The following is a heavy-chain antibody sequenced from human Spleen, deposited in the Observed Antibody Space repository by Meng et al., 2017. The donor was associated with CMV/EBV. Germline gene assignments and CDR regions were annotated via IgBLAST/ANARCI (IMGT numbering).Heavy chain of an antibody. V-gene: IGHV4-34*01. Sequence: GSLRLSCAVYDGSFSVYYWSWIRQSPGKGLEWIGEINHSGTTNYNPSLKSRVTISVDTSKNQLSLKLSSVTAADTAVYYCAREGSGSSRFGYYGMDVWGQGTTVTVSS. CDR3: AREGSGSSRFGYYGMDV. D-gene: IGHD6-25*01. CDR2: INHSGTT. J-gene: IGHJ6*02. CDR1: DGSFSVYY.